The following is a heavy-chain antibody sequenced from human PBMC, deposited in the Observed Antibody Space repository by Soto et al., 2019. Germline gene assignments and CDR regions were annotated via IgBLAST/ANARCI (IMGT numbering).Heavy chain of an antibody. CDR2: IKGEADGGAT. J-gene: IGHJ4*02. Sequence: GGSLRLSCAASGFTFSNAWMSWVRQAPGKGLEWVGRIKGEADGGATDYAAPVKGRITISRDHSKDTLYLHMNSLKTEDTAVYYCTTGLSNGYYNFDYWGQGT. D-gene: IGHD3-22*01. CDR1: GFTFSNAW. CDR3: TTGLSNGYYNFDY. V-gene: IGHV3-15*01.